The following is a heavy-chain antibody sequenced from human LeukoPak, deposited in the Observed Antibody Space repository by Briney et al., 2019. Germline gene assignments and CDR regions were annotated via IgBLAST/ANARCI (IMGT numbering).Heavy chain of an antibody. CDR3: AKDLHPGSYPPSWFDP. V-gene: IGHV3-30*02. CDR2: IRYDGSNK. D-gene: IGHD1-26*01. Sequence: GGSLRLSCAASGFTFSSYGMHWVRQAPGKGLEWVAFIRYDGSNKYYADSVKGGFTISRDNSKNTLYLQMNSLRAEDTAVYYCAKDLHPGSYPPSWFDPWGQGTLVTVSS. CDR1: GFTFSSYG. J-gene: IGHJ5*02.